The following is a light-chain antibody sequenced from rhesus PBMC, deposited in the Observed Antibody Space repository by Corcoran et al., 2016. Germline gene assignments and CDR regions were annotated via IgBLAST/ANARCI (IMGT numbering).Light chain of an antibody. Sequence: DIQMTQSPSSLSASVGDRVTITCRASENVNNYLHWYQQKPGKAPKLLIYKASTLQSGVPLRFSGSGSGTDVTLTISSLQPEDCATYYCQHSYGTPLTFGGGTKVELK. CDR1: ENVNNY. CDR2: KAS. J-gene: IGKJ4*01. V-gene: IGKV1-74*01. CDR3: QHSYGTPLT.